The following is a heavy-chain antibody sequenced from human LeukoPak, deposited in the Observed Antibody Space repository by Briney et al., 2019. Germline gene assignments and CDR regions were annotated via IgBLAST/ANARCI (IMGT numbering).Heavy chain of an antibody. J-gene: IGHJ4*02. CDR3: ARDLWLGQRGLFYFEY. V-gene: IGHV3-7*01. CDR1: GFTFGRHW. D-gene: IGHD3-22*01. Sequence: GGSLRLSCRAFGFTFGRHWMSWVRQAPGKGPEWVANIREDGSEKFYANPVKGRFTISRDNAKNSLYLQMNSLTVDDTAVYYCARDLWLGQRGLFYFEYWGQGAPVTVAS. CDR2: IREDGSEK.